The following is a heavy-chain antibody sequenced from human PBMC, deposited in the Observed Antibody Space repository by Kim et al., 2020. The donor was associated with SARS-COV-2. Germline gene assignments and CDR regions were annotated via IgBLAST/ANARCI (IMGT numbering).Heavy chain of an antibody. V-gene: IGHV3-30*01. J-gene: IGHJ4*02. CDR3: ARVLLKGSSVLEGPDY. D-gene: IGHD6-13*01. Sequence: CVKGRLTISRDNSKNTLYLQMNSLRAEDTAVYYCARVLLKGSSVLEGPDYWGQGTLVTVSS.